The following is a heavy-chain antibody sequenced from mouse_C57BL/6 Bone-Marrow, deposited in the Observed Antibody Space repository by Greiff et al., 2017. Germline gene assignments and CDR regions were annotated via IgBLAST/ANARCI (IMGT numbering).Heavy chain of an antibody. V-gene: IGHV1-63*01. CDR1: GYTFTNYW. CDR3: ARSGSSYSYAMDY. Sequence: QVQLQQSGAELVRPGTSVKMSCKASGYTFTNYWIGWAKQRPGHGLEWIGDIYPGGGYTNSNEKFKGKATLTADKYSSTAYMQCSSLTSEDSAIYYCARSGSSYSYAMDYWGQGTSVTVSS. D-gene: IGHD1-1*01. J-gene: IGHJ4*01. CDR2: IYPGGGYT.